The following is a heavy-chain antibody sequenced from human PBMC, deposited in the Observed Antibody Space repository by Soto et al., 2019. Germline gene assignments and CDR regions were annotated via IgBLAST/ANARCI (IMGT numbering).Heavy chain of an antibody. CDR3: AKEGPYGSGSYVATHLNYGMDV. CDR2: ISYDGSKK. CDR1: GFTFSSYG. D-gene: IGHD3-10*01. Sequence: GGSLRLSCAASGFTFSSYGMHWVRQAPGKGLEGVAVISYDGSKKYYADSLKGRFTIPRENSKNTLYLQMNSRRAEAKAVYYCAKEGPYGSGSYVATHLNYGMDVWGQGTTVTVSS. V-gene: IGHV3-30*18. J-gene: IGHJ6*02.